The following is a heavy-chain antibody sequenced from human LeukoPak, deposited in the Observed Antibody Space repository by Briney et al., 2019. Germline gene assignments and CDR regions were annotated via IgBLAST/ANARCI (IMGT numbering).Heavy chain of an antibody. D-gene: IGHD6-19*01. J-gene: IGHJ4*02. V-gene: IGHV4-31*03. CDR2: IYNSGST. Sequence: SETLSLTCTVSGGSISRGGYYWSWIRQHLGKGLEWIGYIYNSGSTYYNPSLKSRVTMSVDTSKNQFSLKLSSVTAADTAVYYCARSSGAPDYWGQGTLVTVTS. CDR3: ARSSGAPDY. CDR1: GGSISRGGYY.